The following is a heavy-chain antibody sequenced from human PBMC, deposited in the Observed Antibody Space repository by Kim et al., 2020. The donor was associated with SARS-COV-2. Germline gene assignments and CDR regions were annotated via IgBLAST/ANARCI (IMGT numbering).Heavy chain of an antibody. CDR2: IWYDGSNK. V-gene: IGHV3-33*01. CDR3: ARERGYSGYYFDY. Sequence: GGSLRLSCAASGFTFSSYGMHWVRQAPGKGLEWVAVIWYDGSNKYYADSVKGRFTISRDNSKNTLYLQMNSLGAEDTAVYYCARERGYSGYYFDYWGQGTLVTVSS. CDR1: GFTFSSYG. D-gene: IGHD5-12*01. J-gene: IGHJ4*02.